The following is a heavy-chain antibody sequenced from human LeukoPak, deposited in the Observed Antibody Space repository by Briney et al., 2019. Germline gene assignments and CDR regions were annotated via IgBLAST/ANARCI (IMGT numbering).Heavy chain of an antibody. Sequence: PGGSLRLSCAASGFTFSSYGMHWVRQAPGKGLEWVAFIRYDGSNKYYADSVKGRFTISRDNSKNTLYLQMNSLRAEDTAVYYCARATILSEQQLVRPLDFDYWGQGTLVTVSS. J-gene: IGHJ4*02. V-gene: IGHV3-30*02. CDR2: IRYDGSNK. CDR1: GFTFSSYG. D-gene: IGHD6-13*01. CDR3: ARATILSEQQLVRPLDFDY.